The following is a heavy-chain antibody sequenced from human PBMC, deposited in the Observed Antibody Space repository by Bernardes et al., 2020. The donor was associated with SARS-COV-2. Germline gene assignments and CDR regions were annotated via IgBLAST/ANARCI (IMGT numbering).Heavy chain of an antibody. V-gene: IGHV3-48*03. CDR1: GFSFNSYP. J-gene: IGHJ3*02. CDR2: ISSSGISI. CDR3: ARDNPTYYDVLTGHKRGDGLDI. Sequence: GGSLRLSCVGSGFSFNSYPLNWVRQAPGKGLEWVSYISSSGISIYYADSVKGRFTISRDNAKNSLFLQMNSLRGEDTAVYYCARDNPTYYDVLTGHKRGDGLDIWGQGTTVTVSS. D-gene: IGHD3-9*01.